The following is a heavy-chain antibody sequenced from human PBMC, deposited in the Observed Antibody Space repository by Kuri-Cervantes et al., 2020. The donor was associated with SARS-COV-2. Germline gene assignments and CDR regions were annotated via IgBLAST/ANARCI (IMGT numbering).Heavy chain of an antibody. CDR2: ISGSGGST. CDR3: AKDVINGGQWLVGGFDY. Sequence: GESLKISFAASGFTFSSYAMSWVRQAPGKGLEWVSAISGSGGSTYYADSVKGRFTISRDNSKNTLYLQMNSLRAEDTAVYYCAKDVINGGQWLVGGFDYWGQGTLVTVSS. J-gene: IGHJ4*02. V-gene: IGHV3-23*01. D-gene: IGHD6-19*01. CDR1: GFTFSSYA.